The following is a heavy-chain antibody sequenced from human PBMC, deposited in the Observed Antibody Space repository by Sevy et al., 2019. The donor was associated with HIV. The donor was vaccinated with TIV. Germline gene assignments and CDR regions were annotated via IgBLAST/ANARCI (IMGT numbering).Heavy chain of an antibody. CDR3: ARSIAVSRGLDSCDM. J-gene: IGHJ3*02. V-gene: IGHV3-21*01. Sequence: GGSLRLSCVASGFTFRTYSMNWVRQAPGKGLEWVSSISSSGNYKYYADSVKGRITISRDNAKSSVSLQFNRLTTEDTALYYCARSIAVSRGLDSCDMWGQGTMVTVSS. CDR2: ISSSGNYK. D-gene: IGHD6-6*01. CDR1: GFTFRTYS.